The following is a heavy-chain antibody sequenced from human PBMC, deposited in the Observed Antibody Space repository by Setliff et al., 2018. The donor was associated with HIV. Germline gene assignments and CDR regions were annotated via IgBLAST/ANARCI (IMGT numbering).Heavy chain of an antibody. CDR1: GFTFSSYS. V-gene: IGHV3-48*01. D-gene: IGHD3-16*01. J-gene: IGHJ4*02. Sequence: GGSLRLSCAASGFTFSSYSMNWVRQAPGKGLEWVSYISSSSSNIYYADSVKGRFTISRDNAKNSLYLQMNSLKAEDTAVYYCARHTTWGSLPLDYWGQGTLVTVSS. CDR3: ARHTTWGSLPLDY. CDR2: ISSSSSNI.